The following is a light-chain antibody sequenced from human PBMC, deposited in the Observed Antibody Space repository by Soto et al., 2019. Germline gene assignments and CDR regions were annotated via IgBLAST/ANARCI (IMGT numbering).Light chain of an antibody. Sequence: QSVLTQPPSVSGAPGQRVTISCTGSSSNIGAGYDVHWYQQLPGTAPKLLIYGNSNRPSGVPDRFSGSKSGTSASLAITGRQAEDEADYYCQSYDSRRSGSVVFGGGSKLTVL. CDR2: GNS. CDR1: SSNIGAGYD. CDR3: QSYDSRRSGSVV. V-gene: IGLV1-40*01. J-gene: IGLJ2*01.